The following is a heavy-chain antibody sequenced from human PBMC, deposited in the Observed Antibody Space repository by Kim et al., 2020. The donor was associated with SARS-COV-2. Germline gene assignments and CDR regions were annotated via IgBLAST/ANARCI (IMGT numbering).Heavy chain of an antibody. J-gene: IGHJ4*02. Sequence: SETLSLTCTVSGGSISSYYWSWIRQPPGKGLEWIGYIYYSGSTNYNPSLKSRVTISVDTSKNQFSLKLSSVTAADTAVYYCARSQWLVRGDFDYWGQGTLVTVSS. CDR3: ARSQWLVRGDFDY. CDR2: IYYSGST. V-gene: IGHV4-59*01. CDR1: GGSISSYY. D-gene: IGHD6-19*01.